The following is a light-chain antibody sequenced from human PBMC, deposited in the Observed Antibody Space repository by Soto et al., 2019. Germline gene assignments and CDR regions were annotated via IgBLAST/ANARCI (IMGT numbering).Light chain of an antibody. J-gene: IGLJ1*01. V-gene: IGLV2-11*01. CDR2: DVT. Sequence: QSVLTQPRSVSGSPGQSVTISCTGTNSDVGGYNYVSWYQQHPVKAPKLMIYDVTKRPSGVPDRFSGSKSGNTASLTISGLQAEDEADYYCCSYAGEYIYVFGSRTMVTVL. CDR3: CSYAGEYIYV. CDR1: NSDVGGYNY.